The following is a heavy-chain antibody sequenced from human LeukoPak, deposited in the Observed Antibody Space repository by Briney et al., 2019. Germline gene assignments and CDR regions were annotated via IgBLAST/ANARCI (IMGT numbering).Heavy chain of an antibody. CDR3: ARERSSGWSDY. V-gene: IGHV3-74*01. CDR1: GFTFSTYW. J-gene: IGHJ4*02. CDR2: IKNDGSST. Sequence: GGSLRLSCAASGFTFSTYWMHWVRQAPGKGLVLVSRIKNDGSSTSYADSVKGRFTVSRDNAKDTLYLQMNSLIAEDTAVYYCARERSSGWSDYWGQGTLVTVSS. D-gene: IGHD6-19*01.